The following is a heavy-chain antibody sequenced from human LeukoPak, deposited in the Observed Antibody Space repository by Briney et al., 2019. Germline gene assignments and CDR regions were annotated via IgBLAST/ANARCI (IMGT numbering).Heavy chain of an antibody. CDR2: ISSSSSYI. CDR1: GFTFSSYS. J-gene: IGHJ6*03. V-gene: IGHV3-21*01. D-gene: IGHD6-13*01. CDR3: ARGSQQQLVYYYYYMDV. Sequence: GGSLRLSCAASGFTFSSYSMNWVRQAPGKGLEWVSSISSSSSYIYYADSVKGRFTISRDNAKNSLYLQMNSLRAEDTAVYYCARGSQQQLVYYYYYMDVWGKGTTVTVSS.